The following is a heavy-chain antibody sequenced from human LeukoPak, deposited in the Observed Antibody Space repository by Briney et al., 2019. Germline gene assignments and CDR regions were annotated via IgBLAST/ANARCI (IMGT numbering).Heavy chain of an antibody. CDR3: ASQLAGTPWDFDY. Sequence: GESLKISCKGSGYSFTRYWISWVRQMPGKGLEWMGRIDPSDSYTNYSPSFQGHVTISADKSISTAYLQWSSLKASDTAMYYCASQLAGTPWDFDYWGQGTLVTVSS. J-gene: IGHJ4*02. CDR1: GYSFTRYW. V-gene: IGHV5-10-1*01. CDR2: IDPSDSYT. D-gene: IGHD6-19*01.